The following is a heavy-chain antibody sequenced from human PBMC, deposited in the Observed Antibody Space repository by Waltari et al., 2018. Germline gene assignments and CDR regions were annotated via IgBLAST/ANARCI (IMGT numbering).Heavy chain of an antibody. J-gene: IGHJ4*02. Sequence: QVQLQQWGAGLLKPSETLSLTCAVYGGSFSGYYWSWIRQPPGKGLEWIGETNHSGSTNYNPSLKSRVTISVDTSKNQFSLKLSSVTAADTAVYYCAGGPIIAARFSTIDYWGQGTLVTVSS. CDR3: AGGPIIAARFSTIDY. V-gene: IGHV4-34*01. CDR1: GGSFSGYY. D-gene: IGHD6-6*01. CDR2: TNHSGST.